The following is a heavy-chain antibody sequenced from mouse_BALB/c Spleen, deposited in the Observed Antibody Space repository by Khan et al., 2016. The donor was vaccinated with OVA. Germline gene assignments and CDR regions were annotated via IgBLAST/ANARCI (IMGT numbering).Heavy chain of an antibody. V-gene: IGHV2-3*01. CDR3: AGFETSYYTLYY. CDR2: LWGDGRP. Sequence: QVQLQESGPGLVVPSQSLSITCTVSGFSLTSYGVSWVRQPPGKGLAWLGVLWGDGRPNSHSALKSILSISKDHSNSPVFLKLNSLQNDDTATYYCAGFETSYYTLYYWGQGTSVTVSS. CDR1: GFSLTSYG. J-gene: IGHJ4*01.